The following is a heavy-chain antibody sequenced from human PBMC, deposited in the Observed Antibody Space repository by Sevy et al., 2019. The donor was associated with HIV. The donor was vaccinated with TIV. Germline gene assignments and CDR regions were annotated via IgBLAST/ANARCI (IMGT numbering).Heavy chain of an antibody. CDR3: TGGGYGYGWKYYYGMDV. V-gene: IGHV3-49*03. Sequence: GGSLRLSCTASGFTFGDYAMSWFRQAPGKGLEWVGFIRSKAYGGTTEYAASVKGGFAISRDDSKSIAYLQMISLKTEDTAVYYCTGGGYGYGWKYYYGMDVWGQGTTVTVSS. CDR2: IRSKAYGGTT. CDR1: GFTFGDYA. D-gene: IGHD6-19*01. J-gene: IGHJ6*02.